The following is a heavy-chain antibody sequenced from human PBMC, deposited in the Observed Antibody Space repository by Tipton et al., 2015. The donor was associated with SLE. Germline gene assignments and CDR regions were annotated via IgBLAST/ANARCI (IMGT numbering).Heavy chain of an antibody. J-gene: IGHJ6*02. CDR3: ARGRTIFGVVVLDV. CDR1: GFTFSSYA. V-gene: IGHV3-23*01. Sequence: SLRLSCAASGFTFSSYAMSWVRQAPGKGLEWVSAISGSGGSTYYADSVKGWFTISRDNSKNTLYLQMNSLRAEDTAVYYCARGRTIFGVVVLDVWGQGTTVTVSS. CDR2: ISGSGGST. D-gene: IGHD3-3*01.